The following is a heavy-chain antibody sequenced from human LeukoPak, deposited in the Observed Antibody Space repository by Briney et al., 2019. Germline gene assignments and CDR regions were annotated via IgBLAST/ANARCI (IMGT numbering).Heavy chain of an antibody. CDR1: GFTFSSYA. V-gene: IGHV3-30*18. Sequence: GGSLRLSCAASGFTFSSYAMSWVRQAPGKGLEWVALISYDGGNKFYADSVRDRFTISRDNSKNTLFLQMNSLRIEDTAVYYCAKVFEVRGARRPKDYWGQGTLVTVSS. D-gene: IGHD3-10*01. CDR2: ISYDGGNK. J-gene: IGHJ4*02. CDR3: AKVFEVRGARRPKDY.